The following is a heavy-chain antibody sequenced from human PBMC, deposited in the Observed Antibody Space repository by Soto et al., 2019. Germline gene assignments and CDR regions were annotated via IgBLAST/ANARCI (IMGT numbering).Heavy chain of an antibody. D-gene: IGHD3-10*01. Sequence: SETLSLTCAVSGGSISSGGYSWSWIRQPPGKGLEWIGYIYHSGSTYYNPSLKSRVTISVDRSKNQFSLKLSSVTAADTAVYYCARGGKEGVRGVIALSPLDYWGQGTLVTVSS. V-gene: IGHV4-30-2*01. CDR3: ARGGKEGVRGVIALSPLDY. CDR2: IYHSGST. CDR1: GGSISSGGYS. J-gene: IGHJ4*02.